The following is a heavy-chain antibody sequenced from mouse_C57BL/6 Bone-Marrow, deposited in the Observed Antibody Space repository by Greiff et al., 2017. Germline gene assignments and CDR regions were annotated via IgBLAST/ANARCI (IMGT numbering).Heavy chain of an antibody. D-gene: IGHD1-1*01. CDR1: GYTFTSYG. V-gene: IGHV1-81*01. CDR2: IYPRSGNT. CDR3: ARPGSSYCYYAMDY. Sequence: QVPLQQSGAELARPGASVKLSCKASGYTFTSYGISWVQQRTGQGLEWIGEIYPRSGNTYYNEKFKGKATLTADKSSSTAYMELSSLTSEDSSVYCCARPGSSYCYYAMDYWGQGTSVTVAS. J-gene: IGHJ4*01.